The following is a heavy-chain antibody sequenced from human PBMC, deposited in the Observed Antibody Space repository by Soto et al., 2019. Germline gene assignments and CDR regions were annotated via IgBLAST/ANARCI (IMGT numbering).Heavy chain of an antibody. Sequence: EVQVVESGGGLVQPGGSLRLTCAASGFTLSRYDMHWVRQATGRGLEWVSGIGTSGDTYYAGSVKGRFTISRENAKNSVYLQMNSLRGGDTAVYYCTRGALGFDPWGQGTLVAVSS. CDR1: GFTLSRYD. CDR3: TRGALGFDP. D-gene: IGHD6-6*01. CDR2: IGTSGDT. J-gene: IGHJ5*02. V-gene: IGHV3-13*04.